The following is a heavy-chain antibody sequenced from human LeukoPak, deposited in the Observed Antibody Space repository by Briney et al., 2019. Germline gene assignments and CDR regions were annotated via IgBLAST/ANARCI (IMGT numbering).Heavy chain of an antibody. Sequence: PGGSLRLSCAASGFTFRSYYMSWVRQAPGKGLEWVAKVNENGREIYYADSVKGRFTISRDNTKNSVYLQMKNLKVEDTAVYCCARDATYYYDSSGYYFPDYWGQGTLVTVSS. V-gene: IGHV3-7*01. J-gene: IGHJ4*02. D-gene: IGHD3-22*01. CDR1: GFTFRSYY. CDR2: VNENGREI. CDR3: ARDATYYYDSSGYYFPDY.